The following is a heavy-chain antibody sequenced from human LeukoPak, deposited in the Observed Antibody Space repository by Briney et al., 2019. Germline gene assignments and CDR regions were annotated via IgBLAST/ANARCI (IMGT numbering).Heavy chain of an antibody. Sequence: GRSLRLSCAASGFTFSSYGMHWVRQAPGKGLEWVAVISFDGSNKYCSDSVKGRFTISRDNSKNTLYLQMNSLRAEDTAVYYCAKDREISGSYSPYYYYGMDVWGQGTTVTVSS. J-gene: IGHJ6*02. D-gene: IGHD1-26*01. CDR3: AKDREISGSYSPYYYYGMDV. CDR1: GFTFSSYG. V-gene: IGHV3-30*18. CDR2: ISFDGSNK.